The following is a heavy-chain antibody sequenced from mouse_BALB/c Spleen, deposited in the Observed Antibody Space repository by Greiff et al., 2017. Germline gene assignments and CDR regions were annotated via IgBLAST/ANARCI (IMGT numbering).Heavy chain of an antibody. D-gene: IGHD2-3*01. J-gene: IGHJ4*01. CDR3: TIYDNDAMDY. CDR2: ISSGGSYT. CDR1: GFTFSSYT. V-gene: IGHV5-6-4*01. Sequence: EVKLVESGGGLVKPGGSLKLSCAASGFTFSSYTMSWVRQTPEKRLEWVATISSGGSYTYYPDSVKGRFTISRDNAKNTLYLQMSSLKSEDTAMYYCTIYDNDAMDYWGQGTSVTVSS.